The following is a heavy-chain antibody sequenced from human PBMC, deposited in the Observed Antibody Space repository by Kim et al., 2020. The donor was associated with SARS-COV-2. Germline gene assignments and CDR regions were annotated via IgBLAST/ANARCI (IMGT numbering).Heavy chain of an antibody. D-gene: IGHD3-3*01. Sequence: ASVKVSCKASGYTFTSYDINWVRQATGQGLEWMGWMNPNSGNTGYAQKFQGRVTMTRNTSISTAYMELSSLRSEDTAVYYCARVNRGFLEWLPAYYYGIDVWGQGTTVTVSS. J-gene: IGHJ6*02. CDR2: MNPNSGNT. CDR3: ARVNRGFLEWLPAYYYGIDV. V-gene: IGHV1-8*01. CDR1: GYTFTSYD.